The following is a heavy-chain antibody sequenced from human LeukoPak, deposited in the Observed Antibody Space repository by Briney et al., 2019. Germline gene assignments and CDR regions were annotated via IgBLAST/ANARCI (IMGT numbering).Heavy chain of an antibody. CDR1: GFTFSNAW. J-gene: IGHJ3*02. Sequence: PGGSLSLSCAASGFTFSNAWMSWVRQAPGKGLEWVGRIKSKTDGGTTDYAAPVKGRFTISRDNSKNTLYLQMNSLRAEDTAVYYCAKDRGGYYDSSIIWGQGTMVTVSS. V-gene: IGHV3-15*01. CDR2: IKSKTDGGTT. CDR3: AKDRGGYYDSSII. D-gene: IGHD3-22*01.